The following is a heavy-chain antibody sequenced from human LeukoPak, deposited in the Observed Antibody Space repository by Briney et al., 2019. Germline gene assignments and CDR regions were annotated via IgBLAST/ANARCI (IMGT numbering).Heavy chain of an antibody. D-gene: IGHD3-22*01. CDR3: AKDRNGYESICYI. V-gene: IGHV3-23*01. Sequence: GVTLRLSCAASVFTCSSYPMMWVRRAPGRGLVGFSDISGSGDSTSHADSVRGRFTISRDNAKNKLYLQMNSRRAEDAAVYDSAKDRNGYESICYIGGQGTLVTVSS. CDR1: VFTCSSYP. CDR2: ISGSGDST. J-gene: IGHJ4*02.